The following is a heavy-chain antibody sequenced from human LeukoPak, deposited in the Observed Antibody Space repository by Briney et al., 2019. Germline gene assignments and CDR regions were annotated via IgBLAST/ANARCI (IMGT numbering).Heavy chain of an antibody. CDR3: ARHLGYCSSGNCYFHY. CDR2: INPSGDNT. V-gene: IGHV3-23*01. D-gene: IGHD2-15*01. J-gene: IGHJ4*02. CDR1: GFTFSTSA. Sequence: GGSLRLSCAASGFTFSTSAMSWVRQAPGKGLEWLSCINPSGDNTFSANSVKGRFSISRDNSKNTVSLQMNTLRAEDTAIYYCARHLGYCSSGNCYFHYWGQGTLVTVSS.